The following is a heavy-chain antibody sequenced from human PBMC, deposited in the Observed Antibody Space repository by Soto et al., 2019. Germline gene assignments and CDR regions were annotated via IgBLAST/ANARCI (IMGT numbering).Heavy chain of an antibody. D-gene: IGHD1-26*01. CDR2: ISSSSSYT. CDR3: ARGSLREDYFDY. Sequence: PGGSLRLSCAASGFTFSDYYMSWIRQAPGKGLEWVSYISSSSSYTNYADSVKGRFTISRDNAKNSLYLQMNNLRAEDTAVYYCARGSLREDYFDYWGQGTLVTVSS. V-gene: IGHV3-11*06. J-gene: IGHJ4*02. CDR1: GFTFSDYY.